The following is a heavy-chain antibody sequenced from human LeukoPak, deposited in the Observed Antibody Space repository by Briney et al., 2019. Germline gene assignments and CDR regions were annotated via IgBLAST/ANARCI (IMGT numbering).Heavy chain of an antibody. D-gene: IGHD1-26*01. CDR3: AREKLGTGAHYYYGMDV. CDR1: GFTFSSYA. Sequence: GGSLRLSCAASGFTFSSYAMSWVRQAPGKGLEWASYISSSSSYTNYADSVKGRFTISRDNAKNSLYLQMNSLRAEDTAVYYCAREKLGTGAHYYYGMDVWGKGTTVTVSS. V-gene: IGHV3-21*05. J-gene: IGHJ6*04. CDR2: ISSSSSYT.